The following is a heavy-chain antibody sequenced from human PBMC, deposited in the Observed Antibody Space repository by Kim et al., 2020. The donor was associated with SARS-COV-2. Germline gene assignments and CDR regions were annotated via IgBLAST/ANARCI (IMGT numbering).Heavy chain of an antibody. CDR1: GGSFSGYY. J-gene: IGHJ4*02. CDR3: ARGTRYYGSGSYYPFDY. CDR2: INHSGST. V-gene: IGHV4-34*01. Sequence: SETLSLTCAVYGGSFSGYYWSWIRQPPGKGLEWIGEINHSGSTNYNPSLRSRVTISVDTSKNQFSLKLSSVTAADTAVYYCARGTRYYGSGSYYPFDYWGQGTLVTVSS. D-gene: IGHD3-10*01.